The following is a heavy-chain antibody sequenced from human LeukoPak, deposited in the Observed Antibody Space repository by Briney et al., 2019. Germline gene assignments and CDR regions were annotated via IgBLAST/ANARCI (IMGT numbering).Heavy chain of an antibody. CDR1: GGSISSYY. J-gene: IGHJ4*02. Sequence: PSETLSLTCTVSGGSISSYYWSWIRQPAGKGLEWIGRIYTSGSTDYNPSLKSRVTMSVDTSKNQFSLKLSSVTAADTAVYYCAREPDSSSWYYFDYWGQGTLVTVSS. D-gene: IGHD6-13*01. CDR2: IYTSGST. CDR3: AREPDSSSWYYFDY. V-gene: IGHV4-4*07.